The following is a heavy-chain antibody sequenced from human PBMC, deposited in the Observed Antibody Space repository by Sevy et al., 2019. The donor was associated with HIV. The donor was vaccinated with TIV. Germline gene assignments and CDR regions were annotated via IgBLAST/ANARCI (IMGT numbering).Heavy chain of an antibody. D-gene: IGHD3-3*01. CDR1: GYMFSDYG. CDR2: ISPYNDNI. Sequence: ASVKVSCKASGYMFSDYGVSWVRQAPGQGLEWMGWISPYNDNINYAQRFQGRVTMTTDTSTSTAYMELRSLRSDDTAVYYCARDFSRITIFGVASGGMDVWGQGTTVTV. V-gene: IGHV1-18*01. CDR3: ARDFSRITIFGVASGGMDV. J-gene: IGHJ6*02.